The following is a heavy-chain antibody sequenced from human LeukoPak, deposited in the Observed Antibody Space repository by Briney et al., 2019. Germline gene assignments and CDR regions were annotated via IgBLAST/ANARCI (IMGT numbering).Heavy chain of an antibody. J-gene: IGHJ4*02. CDR1: GFTFSSYA. CDR3: AREVRDILTGYYFDY. CDR2: ISYDGSNK. Sequence: PGGSLRLSCAASGFTFSSYAVHWVRQAPGKGLEWVAVISYDGSNKYYADSVKGRFTISRDNCKNTLYLQMNSLRAEDTAVYYCAREVRDILTGYYFDYWGQGTLVTVSS. V-gene: IGHV3-30*04. D-gene: IGHD3-9*01.